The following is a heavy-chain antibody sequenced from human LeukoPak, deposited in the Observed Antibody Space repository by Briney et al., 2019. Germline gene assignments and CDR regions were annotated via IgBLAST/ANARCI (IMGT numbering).Heavy chain of an antibody. CDR2: ISGRGDRT. D-gene: IGHD6-25*01. Sequence: PWGSLTLTCAASRFTISSYALSCVRQAPGKGLEWVSAISGRGDRTYYADSVKGRFTISRDNSKNTLYLQMNSLRAEATAVYYCAKWQSSAGDFDYWGQGTLVTVSS. J-gene: IGHJ4*02. V-gene: IGHV3-23*01. CDR3: AKWQSSAGDFDY. CDR1: RFTISSYA.